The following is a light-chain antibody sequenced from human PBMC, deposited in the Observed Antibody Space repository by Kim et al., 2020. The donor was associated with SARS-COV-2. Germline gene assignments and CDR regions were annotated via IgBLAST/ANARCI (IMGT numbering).Light chain of an antibody. CDR3: LQHRSFPYT. Sequence: SASVGDSVTFTCRASQDIRSDFGWFQQKPGKAPKRLIYDAISLESGVPSRFSGSGSGTEFTLTINSLRPEDFTTYYCLQHRSFPYTFGRGTKLEI. V-gene: IGKV1-17*01. CDR1: QDIRSD. CDR2: DAI. J-gene: IGKJ2*01.